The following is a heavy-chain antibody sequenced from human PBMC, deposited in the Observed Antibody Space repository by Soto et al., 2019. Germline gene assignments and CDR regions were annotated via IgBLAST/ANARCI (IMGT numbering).Heavy chain of an antibody. CDR2: IDNSGST. CDR3: ARGGQDFWSGPFDY. J-gene: IGHJ4*02. Sequence: SETLSLTCTVSGGSISNYFCNWIRQPAGKGLEWIGRIDNSGSTNYNPSPKSRITMSADTSRNQFSLKLNSVTAADTAVYYCARGGQDFWSGPFDYWGQGALVTVSS. D-gene: IGHD3-3*01. V-gene: IGHV4-4*07. CDR1: GGSISNYF.